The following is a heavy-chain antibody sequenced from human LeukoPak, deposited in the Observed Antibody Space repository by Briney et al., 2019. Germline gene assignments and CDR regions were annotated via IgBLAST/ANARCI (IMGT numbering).Heavy chain of an antibody. V-gene: IGHV1-2*02. CDR1: GYTFTGYY. J-gene: IGHJ5*02. CDR2: INPNSGGT. Sequence: GASVKVSCKASGYTFTGYYMHWVRQAPGQGLEWMGWINPNSGGTNYAQKFQGRVTMTRDTSISTAYMELSRLRSDDTAVYYCARVPGAWYSAQNWFDPWGQGTLVTVSS. CDR3: ARVPGAWYSAQNWFDP. D-gene: IGHD2-21*01.